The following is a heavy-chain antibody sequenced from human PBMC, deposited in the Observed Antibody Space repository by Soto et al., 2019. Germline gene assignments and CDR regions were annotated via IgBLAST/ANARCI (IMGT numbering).Heavy chain of an antibody. J-gene: IGHJ4*02. CDR3: ARGGRTAVAGTTFDS. Sequence: SETLSLTCTVSGGSMSSYYWSWIRQPPGKGLEWITYISYSGTTIYNPSLKSRVTISVNTSKNQFSLKLTSVTAADSAVYFCARGGRTAVAGTTFDSWGRGNLGTVAS. CDR2: ISYSGTT. D-gene: IGHD6-19*01. CDR1: GGSMSSYY. V-gene: IGHV4-59*01.